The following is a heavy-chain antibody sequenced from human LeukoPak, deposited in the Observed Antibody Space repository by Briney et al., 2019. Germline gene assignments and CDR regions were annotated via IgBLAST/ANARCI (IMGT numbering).Heavy chain of an antibody. CDR1: GGSISSSTYY. CDR2: IYYSGST. CDR3: ARVRDRIQLWPKNKDSYCYMDV. Sequence: PSETLSLTCTVSGGSISSSTYYWGWIRQSPGKGLEWIGSIYYSGSTYYNPSLKSRVTISLDMSKNQFSLKLSSVTAADTAVYYCARVRDRIQLWPKNKDSYCYMDVWGKGTTVTVSS. V-gene: IGHV4-39*07. D-gene: IGHD5-18*01. J-gene: IGHJ6*03.